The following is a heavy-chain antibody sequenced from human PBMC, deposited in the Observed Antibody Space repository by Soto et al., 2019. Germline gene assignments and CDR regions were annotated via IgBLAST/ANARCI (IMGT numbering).Heavy chain of an antibody. V-gene: IGHV1-3*01. J-gene: IGHJ4*02. CDR2: INAGNGNT. CDR1: GYTFTSYA. Sequence: ASVKVSCKASGYTFTSYAMHWVRRAPGQRLEWMGWINAGNGNTKYSQKFQGRVTITRDTSASTAYMELSSLRSEDTAVYYCAAAAYCGGDCYRPFDYWGQGTLVTVSS. CDR3: AAAAYCGGDCYRPFDY. D-gene: IGHD2-21*02.